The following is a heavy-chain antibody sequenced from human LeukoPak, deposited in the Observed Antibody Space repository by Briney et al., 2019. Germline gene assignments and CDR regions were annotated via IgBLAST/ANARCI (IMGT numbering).Heavy chain of an antibody. J-gene: IGHJ4*02. Sequence: ATVKISCKVSGYTFTGYYMHWVQQAPGKGLEWMGLVDPEDGETIYAEKFQGRVTITADTSTDTAYMGLSSLRSEDTAVYYCVKSTSEWLRLGGYFDYWGQGTLVTVSS. CDR2: VDPEDGET. D-gene: IGHD5-12*01. V-gene: IGHV1-69-2*01. CDR1: GYTFTGYY. CDR3: VKSTSEWLRLGGYFDY.